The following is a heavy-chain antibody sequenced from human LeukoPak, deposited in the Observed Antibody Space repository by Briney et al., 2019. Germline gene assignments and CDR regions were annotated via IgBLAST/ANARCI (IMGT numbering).Heavy chain of an antibody. V-gene: IGHV4-34*01. D-gene: IGHD5-12*01. J-gene: IGHJ6*02. CDR2: INHSGST. CDR1: GGSFSGYY. CDR3: AFRRGYRGYRYYYGMDV. Sequence: SETLSLTCAVYGGSFSGYYWSWIRQPPGKGLEWIGEINHSGSTNYNPSLKSRVTISVDTSKNQFSLKLSSVTAADTAVYYCAFRRGYRGYRYYYGMDVWGQGTTVTVSS.